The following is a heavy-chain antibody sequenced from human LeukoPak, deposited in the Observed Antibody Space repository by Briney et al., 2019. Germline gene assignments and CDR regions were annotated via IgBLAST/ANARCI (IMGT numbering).Heavy chain of an antibody. CDR3: ARSKLAYYGSGAFDP. CDR2: INQSGST. Sequence: PSETLSLTCAVYGGSFSGYYWSWIRQPPGKGLEWIGEINQSGSTHYKPSLKSRVTISVDTSKNQFSLKLSSVTAADTAVYYCARSKLAYYGSGAFDPWGQGTLVTVSS. CDR1: GGSFSGYY. D-gene: IGHD3-10*01. J-gene: IGHJ5*02. V-gene: IGHV4-34*01.